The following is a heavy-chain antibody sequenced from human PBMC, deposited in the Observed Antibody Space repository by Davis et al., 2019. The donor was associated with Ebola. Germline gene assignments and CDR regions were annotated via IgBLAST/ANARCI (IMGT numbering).Heavy chain of an antibody. Sequence: PSETLSLTCTVSGGSISSYYWSWIRQPPGKGLEWIGYIYYSGSTNYNPSLKSRVTISVDTSKNQFSLKLSSVTAADTAVYYCAREFYDSSGYRTGAFDIWGQGTMVTVSS. CDR3: AREFYDSSGYRTGAFDI. D-gene: IGHD3-22*01. J-gene: IGHJ3*02. V-gene: IGHV4-59*01. CDR1: GGSISSYY. CDR2: IYYSGST.